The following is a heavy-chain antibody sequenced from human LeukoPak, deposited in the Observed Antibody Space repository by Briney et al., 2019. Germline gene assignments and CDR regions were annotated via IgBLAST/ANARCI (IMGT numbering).Heavy chain of an antibody. Sequence: GGSLRLSCAASGFTFSSYSMNWVRQAPGKGLEGVSYISSSGNTIDYADSVKGRFTISRDNAENSLFLQMVSLRAEDTAVYYCARLRGYSYGYGDYWGQGTLVTVSS. CDR3: ARLRGYSYGYGDY. V-gene: IGHV3-48*04. CDR1: GFTFSSYS. J-gene: IGHJ4*02. CDR2: ISSSGNTI. D-gene: IGHD5-18*01.